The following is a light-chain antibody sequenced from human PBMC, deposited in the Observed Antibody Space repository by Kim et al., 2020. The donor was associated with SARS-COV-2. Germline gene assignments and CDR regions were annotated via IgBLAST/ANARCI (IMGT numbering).Light chain of an antibody. CDR2: GAS. V-gene: IGKV3-15*01. J-gene: IGKJ4*01. CDR1: HGWRTH. Sequence: PGDNVPLAWRASHGWRTHLAWGQQKPGQAPRLLSYGASNRATGIPARFSGSGSGTEFTLTITSLQPEEFGVYYCQKYNNWPPGLTFGGGTKVDIK. CDR3: QKYNNWPPGLT.